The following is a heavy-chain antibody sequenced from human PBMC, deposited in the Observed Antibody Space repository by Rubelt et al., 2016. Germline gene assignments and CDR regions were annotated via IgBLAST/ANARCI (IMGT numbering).Heavy chain of an antibody. V-gene: IGHV4-38-2*02. J-gene: IGHJ4*02. Sequence: QVQLQESGPGLVKPSETLSLTCTVSGYSINSGFYWGWIRQSPGKGLEWIGPIYHSGNNYYNPSLESRVTISADTSKNQLFLKLTSATATDTALYYCVNALYSSSSCFDYWGQGILVTVSS. CDR1: GYSINSGFY. CDR3: VNALYSSSSCFDY. CDR2: IYHSGNN. D-gene: IGHD6-6*01.